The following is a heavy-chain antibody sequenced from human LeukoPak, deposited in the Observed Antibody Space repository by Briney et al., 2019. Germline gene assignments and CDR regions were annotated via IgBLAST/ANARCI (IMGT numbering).Heavy chain of an antibody. V-gene: IGHV4-59*08. Sequence: SETLSLTCTVSGGSISSYYWSWIRQPPGKGLEWVGYIYYSGSTNYNPSLKSRVTTSVDTSKNQLSLKLSSVTAADTAVYYCARVIGYCNSTSCFGYFDYWGQGTLVTVSS. D-gene: IGHD2-2*01. J-gene: IGHJ4*02. CDR2: IYYSGST. CDR1: GGSISSYY. CDR3: ARVIGYCNSTSCFGYFDY.